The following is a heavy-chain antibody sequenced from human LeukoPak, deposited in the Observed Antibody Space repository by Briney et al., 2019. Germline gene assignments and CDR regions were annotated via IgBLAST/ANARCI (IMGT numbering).Heavy chain of an antibody. CDR1: GGSISSSSYY. V-gene: IGHV4-39*01. D-gene: IGHD6-13*01. CDR2: IYYSGST. J-gene: IGHJ3*02. CDR3: VRLVDYSSSWYSDNKNAFDI. Sequence: PSETLSLTCTVFGGSISSSSYYWGWIRQPPEKGLEWIGCIYYSGSTYYNPSLKSRVTISVDTSKNQFSLKLSSVTAADTAVYYCVRLVDYSSSWYSDNKNAFDIWGQGTMVTVSS.